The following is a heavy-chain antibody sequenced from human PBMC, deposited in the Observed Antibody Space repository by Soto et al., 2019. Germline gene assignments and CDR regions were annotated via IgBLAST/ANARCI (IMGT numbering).Heavy chain of an antibody. CDR2: ISYDGSNK. CDR1: GFTFSSYG. CDR3: AKDWADNWNYPPKTKYYYYGMDV. D-gene: IGHD1-7*01. J-gene: IGHJ6*02. V-gene: IGHV3-30*18. Sequence: GGSLRLSCAASGFTFSSYGMHWVRQAPGKGLEWVAVISYDGSNKYYADSVKGRFTISRDNSKNTLYLQMNSLRAEDTAVYYCAKDWADNWNYPPKTKYYYYGMDVWGQGTTVTVSS.